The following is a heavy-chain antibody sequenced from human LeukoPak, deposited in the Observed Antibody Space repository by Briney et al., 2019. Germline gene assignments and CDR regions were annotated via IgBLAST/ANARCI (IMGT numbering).Heavy chain of an antibody. V-gene: IGHV4-34*01. CDR1: GGSFSGYY. J-gene: IGHJ4*02. CDR2: INHSGST. Sequence: SETLSLTCAVYGGSFSGYYWSWIRQPPGRGLEWIGEINHSGSTNYNPSLKSRVTISVDTSKNQFSLKLSSVTAADTAVYYCARGGDYGGSYYFDYWAREPWSPSPQ. D-gene: IGHD4-23*01. CDR3: ARGGDYGGSYYFDY.